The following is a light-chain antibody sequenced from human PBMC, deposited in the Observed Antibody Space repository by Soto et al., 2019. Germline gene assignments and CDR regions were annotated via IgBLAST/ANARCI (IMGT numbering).Light chain of an antibody. J-gene: IGLJ2*01. V-gene: IGLV2-18*02. CDR1: SSDIGTYNR. Sequence: QSALTQPPSVSGSPGQSVTISCIGTSSDIGTYNRVSWFQQPPGTAPKLVIYEVDNRPSGVPDRFSGSKSGNTASLTISGLQPEDEAGYYCSSYTSSNTLVFGGGTKLTVL. CDR3: SSYTSSNTLV. CDR2: EVD.